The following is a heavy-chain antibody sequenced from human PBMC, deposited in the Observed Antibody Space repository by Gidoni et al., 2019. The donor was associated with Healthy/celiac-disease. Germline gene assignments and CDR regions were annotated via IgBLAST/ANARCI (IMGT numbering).Heavy chain of an antibody. CDR1: GGSFSGYY. Sequence: QVQLQQWGAGLLKPSETLSLTCAVYGGSFSGYYWSWIRQPPGKGLEWIGEINHSGSTNYNPSLKSRVTISVDTSKNQFSLKLSSVTAADTAVYYCARGRIQPIWGQGTMVTVSS. CDR3: ARGRIQPI. J-gene: IGHJ3*02. D-gene: IGHD5-18*01. V-gene: IGHV4-34*01. CDR2: INHSGST.